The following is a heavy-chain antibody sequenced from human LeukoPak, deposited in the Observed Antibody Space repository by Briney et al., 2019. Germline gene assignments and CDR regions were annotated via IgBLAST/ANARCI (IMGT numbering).Heavy chain of an antibody. CDR2: INPSGGGT. V-gene: IGHV1-46*01. J-gene: IGHJ4*02. CDR3: AREGSTGYYYCDY. Sequence: ASVKVSCKASGYTFTSYSMHWVRQAPAPGLEWLGTINPSGGGTTYAQKFQGRVTMTRDTSTSTIYMELSSLRSEDTAVYYCAREGSTGYYYCDYWGQGTLVTVSS. D-gene: IGHD3-22*01. CDR1: GYTFTSYS.